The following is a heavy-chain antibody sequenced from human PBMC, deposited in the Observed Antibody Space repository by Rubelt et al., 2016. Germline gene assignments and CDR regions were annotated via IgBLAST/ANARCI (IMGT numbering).Heavy chain of an antibody. CDR3: ARVAIGGHSSGYLFDY. V-gene: IGHV1-2*02. CDR2: INPNSGGT. CDR1: GYTFTGYY. Sequence: QVQLVQSGAEVKKPGASVKVSCKASGYTFTGYYMHWVRQAPGQGLEWMGWINPNSGGTNYAQKFQGRVTMTRETSSRTAYMELSRLRSDDTAVYYCARVAIGGHSSGYLFDYWGQGTLVTVSS. J-gene: IGHJ4*02. D-gene: IGHD3-22*01.